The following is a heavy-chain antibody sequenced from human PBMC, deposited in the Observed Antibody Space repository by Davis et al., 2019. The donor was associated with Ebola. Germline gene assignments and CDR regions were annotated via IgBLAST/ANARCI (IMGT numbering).Heavy chain of an antibody. CDR3: AKIGSVDTAMVWSPYFDY. J-gene: IGHJ4*02. CDR2: ISSSGSTI. D-gene: IGHD5-18*01. CDR1: GFTFSSYE. Sequence: GESLKISCAASGFTFSSYEMNWVRQAPGKGLEWVSYISSSGSTIYYADSVKGRFTISRDNAKNSLYLQMNSLRTEDTALYYCAKIGSVDTAMVWSPYFDYWGQGTLVTVSS. V-gene: IGHV3-48*03.